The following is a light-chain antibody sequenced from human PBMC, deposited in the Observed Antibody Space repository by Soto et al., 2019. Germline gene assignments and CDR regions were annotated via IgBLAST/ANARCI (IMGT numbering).Light chain of an antibody. CDR3: CSYAGSHVV. CDR1: SSDVGSYNL. CDR2: EGS. J-gene: IGLJ2*01. Sequence: QSALTQPASVSGSPGQSITISCTGTSSDVGSYNLVSWYQQHPGKAPKLMIYEGSKRPSGVSNRFSGSKSGNTASLTLSGLQAEDEADYYCCSYAGSHVVFGGGTKLTVL. V-gene: IGLV2-23*01.